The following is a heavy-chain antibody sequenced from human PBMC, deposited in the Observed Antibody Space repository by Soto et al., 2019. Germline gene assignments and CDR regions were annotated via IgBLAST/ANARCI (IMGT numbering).Heavy chain of an antibody. CDR3: AREKSTVTAYYGMEV. CDR1: LFTFSSYA. D-gene: IGHD4-4*01. V-gene: IGHV3-48*02. Sequence: GGSLRLSCAASLFTFSSYAMSWVIQTPGKGLEWVSYISSSSSRIYYADSVKGRFTISRDNAKNSLYLQMNSLRDEDTAVYYCAREKSTVTAYYGMEVWGQGTTVTVSS. CDR2: ISSSSSRI. J-gene: IGHJ6*02.